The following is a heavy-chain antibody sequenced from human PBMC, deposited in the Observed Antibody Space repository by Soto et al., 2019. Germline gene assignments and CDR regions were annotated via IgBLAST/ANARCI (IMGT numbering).Heavy chain of an antibody. J-gene: IGHJ6*02. V-gene: IGHV3-23*01. CDR3: ENGPLVVPAAISDYYYYGMDV. Sequence: GGSLRLSCAASGFTFSSYAMSWVRQAPGKGLEWVSAISGSGGSTYYADSVKGRFTISRDNSKNTLYLQMNSLRAEDTAVFYCENGPLVVPAAISDYYYYGMDVWGQGTTVTVSS. D-gene: IGHD2-2*01. CDR1: GFTFSSYA. CDR2: ISGSGGST.